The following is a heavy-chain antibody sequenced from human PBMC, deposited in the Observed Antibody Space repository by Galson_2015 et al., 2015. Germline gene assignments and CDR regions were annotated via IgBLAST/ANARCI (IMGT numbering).Heavy chain of an antibody. CDR2: ISAYNGNT. CDR3: ARDSYYDILTGYLGPSFDY. Sequence: SVKVSCKASGYTFTSYGISWVRQAPGQGLEWMGWISAYNGNTNYAQKLQGRVTMTTDTSTSTAYMELRSLRSDDTAVYYCARDSYYDILTGYLGPSFDYWGQGTLVTVSS. V-gene: IGHV1-18*04. D-gene: IGHD3-9*01. J-gene: IGHJ4*02. CDR1: GYTFTSYG.